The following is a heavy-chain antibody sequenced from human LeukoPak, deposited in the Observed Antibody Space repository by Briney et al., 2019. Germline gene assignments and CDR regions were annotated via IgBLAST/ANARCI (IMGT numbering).Heavy chain of an antibody. Sequence: GGSLRLSCAASGFTFSNAWMSWVRQAPGKGLEWVGRIKSKTGGGTTDYAAPVKGRFTISRDDSKNTLYLQMNSLKTEDTAVYYCTTDSVLLHADYWGQGTLVTVSS. CDR1: GFTFSNAW. CDR2: IKSKTGGGTT. CDR3: TTDSVLLHADY. V-gene: IGHV3-15*01. J-gene: IGHJ4*02. D-gene: IGHD4-11*01.